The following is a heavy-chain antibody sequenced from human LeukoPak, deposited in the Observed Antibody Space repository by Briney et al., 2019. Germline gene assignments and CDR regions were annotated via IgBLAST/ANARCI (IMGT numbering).Heavy chain of an antibody. CDR3: ARLYYGSGSYPYFDY. CDR2: INPNSGGT. V-gene: IGHV1-2*02. J-gene: IGHJ4*02. D-gene: IGHD3-10*01. CDR1: GYTFTGYY. Sequence: ASVKVSCKASGYTFTGYYMHWVRQALGQGLEWMGWINPNSGGTNYAQKFQGRVTMTRDTSISTAYMELSRLRSDDTAVYYCARLYYGSGSYPYFDYWGQGTLVTVSS.